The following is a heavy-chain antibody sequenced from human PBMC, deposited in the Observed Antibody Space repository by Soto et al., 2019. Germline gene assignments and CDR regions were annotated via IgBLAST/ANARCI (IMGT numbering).Heavy chain of an antibody. D-gene: IGHD2-2*01. V-gene: IGHV3-21*01. Sequence: SLRLSCAASGFTFSSYSMNWVRQAPGKGLEWVSSISSSSSYIYYADSVKGRFTISRDNAKNSLYLQMNSLRAEDTAVYYCARDDGLSSTNVKAFDIWGQGTKVTVSS. CDR3: ARDDGLSSTNVKAFDI. CDR1: GFTFSSYS. CDR2: ISSSSSYI. J-gene: IGHJ3*02.